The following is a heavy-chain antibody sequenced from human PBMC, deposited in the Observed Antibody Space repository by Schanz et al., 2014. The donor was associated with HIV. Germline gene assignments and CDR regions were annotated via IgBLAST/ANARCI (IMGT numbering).Heavy chain of an antibody. V-gene: IGHV1-8*01. J-gene: IGHJ6*02. CDR1: GGTFSSHA. CDR2: MNPNSGNT. Sequence: QVQLVQSGAEVKKPGSSVKVSCKASGGTFSSHAISWVRQATGQGLEWMGWMNPNSGNTGYAQKFKGRVTMTRDTSISTAYMELSSLRYDDTAVYYCAREPSFSGLDVWGQGTTVIVSS. D-gene: IGHD6-6*01. CDR3: AREPSFSGLDV.